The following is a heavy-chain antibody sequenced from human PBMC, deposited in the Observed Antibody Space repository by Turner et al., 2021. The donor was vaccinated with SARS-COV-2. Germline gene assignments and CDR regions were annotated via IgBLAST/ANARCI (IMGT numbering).Heavy chain of an antibody. CDR2: INDSGST. Sequence: QLQLQESGPGLVRPPETLSLTCTVSGDSINSGDYYWSWLRQPPGKGLEWIGEINDSGSTNYNPSLKSRVTISVDTAKNQFSLKLSSVTAADTAVYYCARDYCSRTSCYGLWGQGTLVTVSS. J-gene: IGHJ4*02. D-gene: IGHD2-2*01. CDR1: GDSINSGDYY. CDR3: ARDYCSRTSCYGL. V-gene: IGHV4-39*07.